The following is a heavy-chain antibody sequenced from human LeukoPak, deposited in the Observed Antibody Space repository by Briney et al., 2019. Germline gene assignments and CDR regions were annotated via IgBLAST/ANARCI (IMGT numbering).Heavy chain of an antibody. D-gene: IGHD3-10*01. V-gene: IGHV4-59*01. Sequence: PSETLSLTCTVSGGSISSYYWSWIRQPPGKGLEWIGYIYYSGSTNYNPSLKSRVTISVDTSKNQFSLKLSSVTAADTAVYYCARVRWGGWFDPWGQGTLSPSPQ. CDR2: IYYSGST. CDR3: ARVRWGGWFDP. CDR1: GGSISSYY. J-gene: IGHJ5*02.